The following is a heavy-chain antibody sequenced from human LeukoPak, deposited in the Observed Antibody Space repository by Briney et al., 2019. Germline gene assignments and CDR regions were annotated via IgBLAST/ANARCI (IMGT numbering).Heavy chain of an antibody. D-gene: IGHD3-22*01. J-gene: IGHJ4*02. Sequence: GASVKVSCKASGYTFTDYYMHWVRQAPGQGLEWMGWINPNSGVTTFAQKFQGRVTMTRDTSISTAYMEVSGLRYDDTAVYYCARDGGIYYDYSGTYYGPGDSWGQGTLITVSS. V-gene: IGHV1-2*02. CDR1: GYTFTDYY. CDR3: ARDGGIYYDYSGTYYGPGDS. CDR2: INPNSGVT.